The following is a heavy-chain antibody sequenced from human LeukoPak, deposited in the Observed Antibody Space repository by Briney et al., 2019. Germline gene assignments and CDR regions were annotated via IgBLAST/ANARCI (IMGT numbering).Heavy chain of an antibody. CDR3: ARSLRFLEWPPSDY. V-gene: IGHV1-18*01. D-gene: IGHD3-3*01. CDR2: ISAYNGNT. J-gene: IGHJ4*02. Sequence: ASVKVSCKASGYTFTSYGISWVRQAPGHGLEWMGWISAYNGNTNYAQKLQGRVTMTTDTSTSTAYMELRSLRSDDTAVYYCARSLRFLEWPPSDYWGQGTLVTVSS. CDR1: GYTFTSYG.